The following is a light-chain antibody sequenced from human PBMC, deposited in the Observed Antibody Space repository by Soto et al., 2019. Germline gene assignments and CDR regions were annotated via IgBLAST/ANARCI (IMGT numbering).Light chain of an antibody. Sequence: DIVMTQSPDSLAVSLGEGATINCKSSQSVLYSSINKNYLAWYQQKPGQPPKLLIYWASTRESGVPDRYSGSGYGTDFPHTTRSLQAADVAVNYCQKYYSTPYTFGQGTRLEIK. CDR1: QSVLYSSINKNY. CDR2: WAS. J-gene: IGKJ5*01. CDR3: QKYYSTPYT. V-gene: IGKV4-1*01.